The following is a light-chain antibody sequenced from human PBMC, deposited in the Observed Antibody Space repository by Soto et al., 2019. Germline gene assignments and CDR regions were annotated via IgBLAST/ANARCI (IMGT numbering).Light chain of an antibody. J-gene: IGKJ3*01. Sequence: EIEMTQSPGTLSVSPGERATLSCRASQNIGSNLAWYQQKPGQAPRLLFYGPSTRATGIPARFSGGGSGTEFTLTISSRQSEVFGVYYCQHDNGGPPAVTFGPGSKVDL. CDR2: GPS. CDR3: QHDNGGPPAVT. CDR1: QNIGSN. V-gene: IGKV3-15*01.